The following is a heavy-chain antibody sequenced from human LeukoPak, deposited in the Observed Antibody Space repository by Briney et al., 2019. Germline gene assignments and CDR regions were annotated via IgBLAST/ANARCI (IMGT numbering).Heavy chain of an antibody. CDR2: IKQDGSEK. V-gene: IGHV3-7*01. J-gene: IGHJ6*03. D-gene: IGHD2-15*01. CDR1: GFTFSDYY. Sequence: GGSLRLSCAASGFTFSDYYMSWVRQAPGKGLEWVANIKQDGSEKYYVDSVKGRFTISRDNAKNSLYLQMNSLRAEDTAVYYCARAGSGCSGGSCYDYYYYYMDVWGEGTTVTVSS. CDR3: ARAGSGCSGGSCYDYYYYYMDV.